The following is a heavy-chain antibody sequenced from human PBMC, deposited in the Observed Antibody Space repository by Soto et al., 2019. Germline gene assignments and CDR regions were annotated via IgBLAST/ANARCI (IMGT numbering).Heavy chain of an antibody. V-gene: IGHV1-69*13. CDR3: ARRSLDYYDSSGPLFDAFDI. D-gene: IGHD3-22*01. CDR1: GGTFSSYA. J-gene: IGHJ3*02. CDR2: IIPIFGTA. Sequence: ASVKVSCKASGGTFSSYAISWVRQAPGQGLEWMGGIIPIFGTANYAQKFQGRVTITADESTSTAYMELSSLRSEDTAVYYCARRSLDYYDSSGPLFDAFDIWGQGTMVTVSS.